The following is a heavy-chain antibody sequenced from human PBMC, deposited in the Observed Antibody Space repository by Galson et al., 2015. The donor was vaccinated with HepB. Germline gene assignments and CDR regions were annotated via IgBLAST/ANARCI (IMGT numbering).Heavy chain of an antibody. V-gene: IGHV3-30*18. Sequence: SLRLSCAASGFTFSSYGMHWVRQAPGKGLEWVAVISYDGSNKYYADSVKGRFTISRDNSKNTLYLQMNSLRAEDTAVYYCAKASRGYCSGGSCQVGFDPWGQGTLVTVSS. CDR2: ISYDGSNK. CDR1: GFTFSSYG. CDR3: AKASRGYCSGGSCQVGFDP. J-gene: IGHJ5*02. D-gene: IGHD2-15*01.